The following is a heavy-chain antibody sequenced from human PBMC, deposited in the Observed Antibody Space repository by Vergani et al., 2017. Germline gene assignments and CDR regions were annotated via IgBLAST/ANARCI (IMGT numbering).Heavy chain of an antibody. D-gene: IGHD2-2*01. Sequence: QVQLVESGGGVVQPGRSLRLSCAASGFTFSSYAMHWVRQAPGKGLEWVAVISYDGSNKYYADSVKGRFTISRDNSKNTLYLQMGSLRAEDMAVYYCARGVRYQLLTNWFDPWGQGTLVTVSS. V-gene: IGHV3-30*15. CDR3: ARGVRYQLLTNWFDP. J-gene: IGHJ5*02. CDR1: GFTFSSYA. CDR2: ISYDGSNK.